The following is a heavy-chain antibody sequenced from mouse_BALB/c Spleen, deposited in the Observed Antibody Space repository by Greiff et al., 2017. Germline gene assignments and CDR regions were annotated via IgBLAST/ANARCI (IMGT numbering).Heavy chain of an antibody. Sequence: VKLQESGAELVKPGASVKLSCKASGYTFTSYYMYWVKQRPGQGLEWIGEINPSNGGTNFNEKFKSKATLTVDKSSSTAYMQLSSLTSEDSAVYYFTRFSPYSNYGMDYWGQGTSVTVSS. CDR3: TRFSPYSNYGMDY. CDR1: GYTFTSYY. D-gene: IGHD2-5*01. V-gene: IGHV1S81*02. J-gene: IGHJ4*01. CDR2: INPSNGGT.